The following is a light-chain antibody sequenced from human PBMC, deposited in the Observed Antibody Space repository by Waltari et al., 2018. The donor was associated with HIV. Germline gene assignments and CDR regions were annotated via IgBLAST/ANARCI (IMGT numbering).Light chain of an antibody. Sequence: IQMTQSPSSLSASVGDSVTITCRASQRISSYLNWYQQKPGKAPKLLIYAASSLQSGVPSRFSGSGSGTDFTLTISSLQPEDFATYYCQQCYSTPYTFGQGTKLEIK. V-gene: IGKV1-39*01. J-gene: IGKJ2*01. CDR1: QRISSY. CDR3: QQCYSTPYT. CDR2: AAS.